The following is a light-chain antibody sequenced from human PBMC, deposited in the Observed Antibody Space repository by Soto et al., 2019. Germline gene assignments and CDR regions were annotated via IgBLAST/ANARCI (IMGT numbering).Light chain of an antibody. CDR1: QSVSSSY. CDR3: QQYGGSPRT. V-gene: IGKV3-20*01. J-gene: IGKJ1*01. CDR2: GAS. Sequence: DIVLTQSPVTQASSAGQTATLSCXXSQSVSSSYLAWYQQKPGQAPRLLINGASSRATGIPDRFSGSGSGTDFTLTISRLEPEDFALYYCQQYGGSPRTFGQGTKVDNK.